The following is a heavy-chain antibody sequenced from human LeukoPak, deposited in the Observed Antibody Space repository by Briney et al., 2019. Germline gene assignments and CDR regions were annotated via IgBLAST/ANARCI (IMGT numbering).Heavy chain of an antibody. Sequence: ASVKVSCKVSGYTLTELSMHWVRQAPGKGLEWMGGFDPEDGETIYAQKFQGRVTMTEDTSTDTAYMELGSLRSEDTAVYYCATNPNYDILTGYYPPFDYWGQGTPVTVSS. J-gene: IGHJ4*02. V-gene: IGHV1-24*01. CDR2: FDPEDGET. CDR3: ATNPNYDILTGYYPPFDY. CDR1: GYTLTELS. D-gene: IGHD3-9*01.